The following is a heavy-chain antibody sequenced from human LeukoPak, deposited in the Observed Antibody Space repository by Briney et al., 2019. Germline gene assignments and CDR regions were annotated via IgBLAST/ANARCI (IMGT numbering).Heavy chain of an antibody. D-gene: IGHD5-18*01. Sequence: ASVQVSCNASGGSFHTYGISWVRQAPGQGLEWMGGIIPMLGRSNYAQKFQGRVTISTDESTSTAYMEMSSLRSEDTAVHYCAREDHTANNWFDPWGQGTLVTVSS. CDR3: AREDHTANNWFDP. CDR1: GGSFHTYG. V-gene: IGHV1-69*05. CDR2: IIPMLGRS. J-gene: IGHJ5*02.